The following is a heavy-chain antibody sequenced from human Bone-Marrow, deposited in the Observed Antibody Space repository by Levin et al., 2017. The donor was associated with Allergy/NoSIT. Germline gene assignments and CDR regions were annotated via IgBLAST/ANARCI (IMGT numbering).Heavy chain of an antibody. Sequence: PGGSLRLSCAASGFTFSESAVHWVRQASGKGLEWVGRIRSKENGYATAYGGSVLGRFSISRDDPKNTAYLQMSSLKTEDTAVYYCAVGYSSTWYLTNLDHWGQGSLVTVSS. CDR1: GFTFSESA. J-gene: IGHJ4*02. V-gene: IGHV3-73*01. D-gene: IGHD6-13*01. CDR2: IRSKENGYAT. CDR3: AVGYSSTWYLTNLDH.